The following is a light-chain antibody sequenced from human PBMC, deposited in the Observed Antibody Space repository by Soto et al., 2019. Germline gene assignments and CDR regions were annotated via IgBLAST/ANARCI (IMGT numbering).Light chain of an antibody. CDR1: QSVSSN. V-gene: IGKV3-15*01. CDR3: QQYSKWPQT. CDR2: GAS. Sequence: EVAMTQSPATLSVSPGERATLSCRASQSVSSNLAWYQQKPGQAPRLLIYGASTIATGVPARFSGGRSGTEFTLTISSLQSEDFAVYYCQQYSKWPQTFAQGPKVEIK. J-gene: IGKJ1*01.